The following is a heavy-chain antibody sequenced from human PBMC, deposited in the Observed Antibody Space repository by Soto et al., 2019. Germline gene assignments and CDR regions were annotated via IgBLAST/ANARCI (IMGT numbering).Heavy chain of an antibody. CDR3: ARDRDYGDYDAFDI. D-gene: IGHD4-17*01. Sequence: TSETLSLTCTVSGGSISSYYWSWIRQPPGKGLEWIGYIYYSGSTNYNPSLKSRVTISVDTSKNQFSLKLSSVTAADTAVYYCARDRDYGDYDAFDIWGQGTMVTVSS. J-gene: IGHJ3*02. V-gene: IGHV4-59*01. CDR1: GGSISSYY. CDR2: IYYSGST.